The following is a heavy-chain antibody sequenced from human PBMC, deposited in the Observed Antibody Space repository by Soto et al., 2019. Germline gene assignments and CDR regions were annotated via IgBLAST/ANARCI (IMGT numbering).Heavy chain of an antibody. CDR1: GYTFTSYY. V-gene: IGHV1-8*01. CDR3: ARPNYDFWSGYLGYYYYGMDV. Sequence: ASVNVSCKSSGYTFTSYYINWVRQATGQGLEWMGWMNPNSGNTGYAQKFQGRVTMTRNTSISTAYMELSSLRSEDTAVYYCARPNYDFWSGYLGYYYYGMDVWGQGTTVTVSS. CDR2: MNPNSGNT. J-gene: IGHJ6*02. D-gene: IGHD3-3*01.